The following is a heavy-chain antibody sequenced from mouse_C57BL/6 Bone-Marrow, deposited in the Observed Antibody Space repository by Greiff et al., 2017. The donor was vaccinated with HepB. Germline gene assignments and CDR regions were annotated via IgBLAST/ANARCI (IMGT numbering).Heavy chain of an antibody. D-gene: IGHD3-2*02. Sequence: QVHVKQPGTELVKPGASVKLSCKASGYTFTSYWMHWVKQRPGQGLEWIGNINPSNGGTNYNEKFKSTATLTVDKSSSTAYMQLSSLTSEDSAVYYCAREGQLRLPFAYWGQGTLVTVSA. CDR2: INPSNGGT. CDR1: GYTFTSYW. J-gene: IGHJ3*01. V-gene: IGHV1-53*01. CDR3: AREGQLRLPFAY.